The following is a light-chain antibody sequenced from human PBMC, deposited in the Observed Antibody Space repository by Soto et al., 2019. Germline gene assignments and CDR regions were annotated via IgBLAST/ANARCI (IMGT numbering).Light chain of an antibody. J-gene: IGLJ1*01. CDR3: SSFAGVSTV. CDR2: EVT. CDR1: SSDIGYYNY. Sequence: QSVLTQPPSASGSPGQSVTISCTGTSSDIGYYNYVSWYQQHPGKAPKLLIYEVTKRPSGVPDRFSGFKSGNTASLTVSGLQAEDEADYYCSSFAGVSTVFGTGTKLTV. V-gene: IGLV2-8*01.